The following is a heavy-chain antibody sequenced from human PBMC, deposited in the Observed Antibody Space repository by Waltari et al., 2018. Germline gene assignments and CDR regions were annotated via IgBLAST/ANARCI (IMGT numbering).Heavy chain of an antibody. CDR3: ARGPRPYCSGGSCYSSWFDP. J-gene: IGHJ5*02. V-gene: IGHV4-4*02. CDR2: IYHRGSS. Sequence: QVQLQESGPGLVKPSGTLSLTCAVSGGSSSSSNWWGWVRQPPGKGLEWIGEIYHRGSSNYNPSLKSRVTISVDKSKNQFSLKLSSVTAADTAVYYCARGPRPYCSGGSCYSSWFDPWGQGTLVTVSS. D-gene: IGHD2-15*01. CDR1: GGSSSSSNW.